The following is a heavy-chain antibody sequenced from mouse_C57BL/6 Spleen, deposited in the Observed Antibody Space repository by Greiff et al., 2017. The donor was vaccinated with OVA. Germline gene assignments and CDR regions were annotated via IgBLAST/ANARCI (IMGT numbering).Heavy chain of an antibody. Sequence: QVQLKESGPELVKPGASVKLSCKASGYTFTSYDINWVKQRPGQGLEWIGLIYPSDGSTKYNEKFKGKATLTVDTSSSTAYMELHSLTSEDSAVDFYGRKYYCSNDYDSFDYWGQGTSVTVSS. CDR3: GRKYYCSNDYDSFDY. CDR2: IYPSDGST. J-gene: IGHJ4*01. D-gene: IGHD1-1*01. CDR1: GYTFTSYD. V-gene: IGHV1-85*01.